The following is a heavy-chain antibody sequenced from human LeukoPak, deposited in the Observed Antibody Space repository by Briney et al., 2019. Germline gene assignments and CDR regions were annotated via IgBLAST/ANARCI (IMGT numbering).Heavy chain of an antibody. V-gene: IGHV3-30*04. D-gene: IGHD2-15*01. CDR3: ARKGSQCSAGSCAGDY. CDR1: GFTFRTYS. Sequence: PGRSLRLSCAASGFTFRTYSMQWVRQAPGKGLEGVAVISKDGSIKFYGDSVKGRFTISRDNSKDTLYLQMDSLRDEDTAVYYCARKGSQCSAGSCAGDYWGQGILVTVSS. J-gene: IGHJ4*02. CDR2: ISKDGSIK.